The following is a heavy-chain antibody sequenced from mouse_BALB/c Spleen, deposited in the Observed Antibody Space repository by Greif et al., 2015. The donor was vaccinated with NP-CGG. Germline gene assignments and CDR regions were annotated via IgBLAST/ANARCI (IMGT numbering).Heavy chain of an antibody. V-gene: IGHV1-80*01. D-gene: IGHD2-4*01. J-gene: IGHJ4*01. CDR2: IYPGDGDT. Sequence: QVQLQQSGAELVRPGSSVKISCKASGYAFSIYWMNWVKQRPGQGLEWIGQIYPGDGDTNYNGKFKGKATLTADKSSSTAYMQLSSLTSEDSAVCFCARYDYDYYAMDYWGQGTSVTVSS. CDR1: GYAFSIYW. CDR3: ARYDYDYYAMDY.